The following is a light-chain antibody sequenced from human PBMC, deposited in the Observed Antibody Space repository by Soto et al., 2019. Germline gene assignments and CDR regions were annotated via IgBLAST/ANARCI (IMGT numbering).Light chain of an antibody. V-gene: IGKV3-20*01. CDR2: GAS. J-gene: IGKJ4*01. CDR1: QSVSSSY. Sequence: EIVLTQSPGTLSLSPGERATLSCRASQSVSSSYLAWYQQKPGQAPRLLIYGASSRATGIPDRFSSSGSGTDFTLTISILEPEDFAVYYCQQYGRSLTFGGGTKLEIK. CDR3: QQYGRSLT.